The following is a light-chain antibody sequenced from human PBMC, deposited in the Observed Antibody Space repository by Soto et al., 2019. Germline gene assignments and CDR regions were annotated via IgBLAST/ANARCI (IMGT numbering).Light chain of an antibody. J-gene: IGLJ1*01. Sequence: QSALTQPSSVSGSPGQSITISFTGTSSDIGGCYYVSWYQHHPGKAPKLLIYQVTNRPSRVSNRFSGSKSGNTASLTISGLQADDEADYYCTSYSSSDIFYVFGTGTKVTVL. CDR1: SSDIGGCYY. CDR2: QVT. CDR3: TSYSSSDIFYV. V-gene: IGLV2-14*01.